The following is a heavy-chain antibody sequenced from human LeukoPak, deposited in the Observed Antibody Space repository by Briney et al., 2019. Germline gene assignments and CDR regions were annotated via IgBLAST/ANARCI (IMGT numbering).Heavy chain of an antibody. J-gene: IGHJ4*02. Sequence: SETLSLTCTVSGGSISSYYWSWIRQPAGKGLEWIGRIYTSGSTNYNPSLKSRVTMSVDTSKNQFSLKLSSVTAADTAVYYCARGGDGYNDGLFDYWGQGTLVTVSS. CDR1: GGSISSYY. V-gene: IGHV4-4*07. CDR2: IYTSGST. CDR3: ARGGDGYNDGLFDY. D-gene: IGHD5-24*01.